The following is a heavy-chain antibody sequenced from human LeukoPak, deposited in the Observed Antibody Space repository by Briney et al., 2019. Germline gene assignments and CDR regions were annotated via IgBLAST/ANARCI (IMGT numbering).Heavy chain of an antibody. D-gene: IGHD4-17*01. CDR1: GGSFSGYY. Sequence: SETLSLTCAVYGGSFSGYYWSWIRQPPGKGLEWIGEVNHSGSTNYNPSLKSRVTISVDTSKNQFSLKLSSVTAADTAVYYCARCSLRWYPRHYFDYWGQGTLVTVSS. CDR3: ARCSLRWYPRHYFDY. J-gene: IGHJ4*02. V-gene: IGHV4-34*01. CDR2: VNHSGST.